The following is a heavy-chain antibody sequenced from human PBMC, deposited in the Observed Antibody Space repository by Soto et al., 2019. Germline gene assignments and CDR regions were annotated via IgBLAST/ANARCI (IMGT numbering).Heavy chain of an antibody. J-gene: IGHJ4*02. CDR2: ISAYNDDR. V-gene: IGHV1-18*01. D-gene: IGHD5-18*01. CDR3: GRARSAARVTSDY. Sequence: QVQLVQSGPEVKKPGASVKVSCKASGYSFSDYGVTWVRQSPGQGLQWMGWISAYNDDRNYAQNFQDRITMTTDTSTSTAYVELRSLRSDDTAVYFCGRARSAARVTSDYWGQGTPVTVSS. CDR1: GYSFSDYG.